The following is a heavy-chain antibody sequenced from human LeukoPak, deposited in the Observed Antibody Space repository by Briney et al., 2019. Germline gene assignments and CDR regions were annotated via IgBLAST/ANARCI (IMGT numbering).Heavy chain of an antibody. CDR3: ARVAPNRRYCSGGSCLNYFDY. J-gene: IGHJ4*02. V-gene: IGHV1-2*02. Sequence: ASVKVSCKASGYTFTGYYMHWVRQAPGQGLEWMGWINPNSGGTNYAQKFQGRVTMTTDTSTSTAYMELRSLRSDDTAVYYCARVAPNRRYCSGGSCLNYFDYWGQGTLVTVSS. CDR2: INPNSGGT. CDR1: GYTFTGYY. D-gene: IGHD2-15*01.